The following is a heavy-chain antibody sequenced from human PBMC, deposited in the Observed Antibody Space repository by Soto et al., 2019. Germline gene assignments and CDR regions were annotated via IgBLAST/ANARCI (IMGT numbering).Heavy chain of an antibody. D-gene: IGHD3-3*01. Sequence: PGGSLRLSCAASGFTFSSYAMSWVRQAPGKGLEWVSAISGSGGSTYYADSVKGRFTISRDNSKNTLYLQMNSLRAEDTAVYYCAKDPPDDFWSGYNWFDPWGQGTLVTVSS. CDR1: GFTFSSYA. CDR2: ISGSGGST. V-gene: IGHV3-23*01. CDR3: AKDPPDDFWSGYNWFDP. J-gene: IGHJ5*02.